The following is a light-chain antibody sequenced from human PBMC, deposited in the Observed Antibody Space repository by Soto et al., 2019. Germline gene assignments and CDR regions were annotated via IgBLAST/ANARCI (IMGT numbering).Light chain of an antibody. CDR3: QHYTMYSPWT. CDR2: DVS. Sequence: DIQMTQSPSTVSAYVGDSVTITCRASQSITTWLAWYQQRPGKAPKLLIYDVSSLQSGVPSRFSGSGCGTEFTLTISSLQPDDFATYFCQHYTMYSPWTFGQGTKVEIK. J-gene: IGKJ1*01. CDR1: QSITTW. V-gene: IGKV1-5*01.